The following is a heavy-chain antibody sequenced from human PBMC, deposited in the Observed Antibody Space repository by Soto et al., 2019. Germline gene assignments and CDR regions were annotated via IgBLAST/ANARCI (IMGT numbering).Heavy chain of an antibody. CDR1: GGSFSGYY. J-gene: IGHJ5*02. D-gene: IGHD6-19*01. CDR2: INHSGST. Sequence: SETLSLTCAVYGGSFSGYYWSWIRQPPGKGLEWIGEINHSGSTNYNPSLKSRVTISVDTSKNQFSLKLSSVTAADTAVYYCARDKQWLVRSSRGGWFDPWGQGALVT. V-gene: IGHV4-34*01. CDR3: ARDKQWLVRSSRGGWFDP.